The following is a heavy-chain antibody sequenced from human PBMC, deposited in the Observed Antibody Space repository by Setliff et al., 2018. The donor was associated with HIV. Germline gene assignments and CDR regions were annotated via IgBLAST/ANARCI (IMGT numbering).Heavy chain of an antibody. D-gene: IGHD6-19*01. J-gene: IGHJ6*03. CDR1: GGSISSHY. CDR2: IYNTGST. Sequence: SETLSLTCTVSGGSISSHYWSWIRQPPGKGLEWIGYIYNTGSTNYNSSLKSRVTLSVDTSKNHFSLKLRSVTAADTAVYYCARGYPGIAVAGLSYYYYYYMDVWGKGTTVTVSS. CDR3: ARGYPGIAVAGLSYYYYYYMDV. V-gene: IGHV4-59*11.